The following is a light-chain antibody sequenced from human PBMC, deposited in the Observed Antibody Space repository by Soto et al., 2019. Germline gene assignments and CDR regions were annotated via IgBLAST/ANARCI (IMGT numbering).Light chain of an antibody. J-gene: IGKJ1*01. Sequence: ENVLTQSPGTLSLSPGERATLSCRASQTINSNSLAWYQQRPGQAPRLLIYGASSRAIGIPDRFSGSGSGTDFTLTISRLEPEDFAVYYCQQYAGSATFVQGTKVEIK. CDR1: QTINSNS. CDR3: QQYAGSAT. CDR2: GAS. V-gene: IGKV3-20*01.